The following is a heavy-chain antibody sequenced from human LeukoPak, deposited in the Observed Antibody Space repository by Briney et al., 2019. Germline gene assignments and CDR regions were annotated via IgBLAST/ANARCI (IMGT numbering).Heavy chain of an antibody. Sequence: GGSLSLSCAASGFTFSSYWMSWVRQAPGKGLEWVANIKQDGSEKYYVDSVKGRFTISRDNAKNSLYLQMNSLRAEDTAVYYCARASSSDWYRHFDYWGQGTLVTVSS. CDR1: GFTFSSYW. J-gene: IGHJ4*02. CDR2: IKQDGSEK. CDR3: ARASSSDWYRHFDY. V-gene: IGHV3-7*04. D-gene: IGHD6-19*01.